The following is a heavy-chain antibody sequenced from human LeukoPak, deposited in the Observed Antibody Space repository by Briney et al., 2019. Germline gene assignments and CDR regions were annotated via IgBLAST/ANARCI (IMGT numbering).Heavy chain of an antibody. Sequence: SETLSLTCTVSGGSISSGGYYWSWIRQHPGKGLEWIGYIYYSGSTYYNPSLKSRVTISVDTSKNQFSLKLSSVTAADTAVYYCGRVRGALRFPDYWGQGTLVTVSS. CDR2: IYYSGST. CDR3: GRVRGALRFPDY. J-gene: IGHJ4*02. CDR1: GGSISSGGYY. D-gene: IGHD3-10*01. V-gene: IGHV4-31*03.